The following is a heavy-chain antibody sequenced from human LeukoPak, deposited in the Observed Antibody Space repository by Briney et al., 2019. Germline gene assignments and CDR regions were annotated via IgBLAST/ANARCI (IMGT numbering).Heavy chain of an antibody. D-gene: IGHD2-2*01. CDR1: GFTFSSYA. V-gene: IGHV3-30*04. Sequence: GRSLRLSCAASGFTFSSYAMHWVRQAPGKGLEWVAVISYGGSNKYYADSVKGRFTISRDNSKNTLYLQMNSLRAEDTAVYYCARGRVVPAVVLDYWGQGTLVTVSS. J-gene: IGHJ4*02. CDR3: ARGRVVPAVVLDY. CDR2: ISYGGSNK.